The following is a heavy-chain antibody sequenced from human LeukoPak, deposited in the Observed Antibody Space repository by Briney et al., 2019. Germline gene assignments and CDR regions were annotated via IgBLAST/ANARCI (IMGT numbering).Heavy chain of an antibody. CDR3: ARGDDSSGYYPLGY. J-gene: IGHJ4*02. V-gene: IGHV1-18*01. CDR1: GYTFTSYG. Sequence: ASVKVSCKASGYTFTSYGISWVRQAPGQGLEWMGWISVYNGNTNYAQKLQGRVTMTTDTSTSTAYMELRSLRSDDTAVYYCARGDDSSGYYPLGYWGQGTLVTVSS. D-gene: IGHD3-22*01. CDR2: ISVYNGNT.